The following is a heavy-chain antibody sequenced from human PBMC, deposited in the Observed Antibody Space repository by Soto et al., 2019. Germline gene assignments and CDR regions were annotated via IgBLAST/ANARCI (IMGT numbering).Heavy chain of an antibody. CDR3: ARHPGPGSYFKRPIGPFDY. J-gene: IGHJ4*02. V-gene: IGHV4-39*01. D-gene: IGHD3-10*01. CDR2: IYYSGST. CDR1: GGSISSSSYY. Sequence: QLQLQESGPGLVKPSETLSLTCTVSGGSISSSSYYWGWIRQPPGKGLEWIGSIYYSGSTYYNPPLKSRVTTSVDTSKNQFSLKLSSVTAADTAVYYCARHPGPGSYFKRPIGPFDYWGQGTLVTVSS.